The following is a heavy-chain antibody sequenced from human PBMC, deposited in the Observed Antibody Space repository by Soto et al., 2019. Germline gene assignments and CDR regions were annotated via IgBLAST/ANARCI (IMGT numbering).Heavy chain of an antibody. Sequence: SETLSLTCTVSGDSIRSYHWSWIRQPPGKGLELIGYISNSGSTNYNPSLKSRVTISVDTSKNQFSLKLSSVTAADTAVYYCARRERLRMVRAYYYYAMDVWGQGTTVTVSS. CDR3: ARRERLRMVRAYYYYAMDV. CDR2: ISNSGST. CDR1: GDSIRSYH. D-gene: IGHD3-10*01. V-gene: IGHV4-59*08. J-gene: IGHJ6*02.